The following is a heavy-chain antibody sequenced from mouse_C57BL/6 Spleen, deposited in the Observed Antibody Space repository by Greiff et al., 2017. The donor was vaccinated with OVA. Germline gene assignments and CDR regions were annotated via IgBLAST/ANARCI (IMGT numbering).Heavy chain of an antibody. Sequence: EVQLQQSGPELVKPGASVKMSCKASGYTFTDYNMHWVKQSHGKSLEWIGYINPNNGGTSYNQKFKGKATLTVNKSSSTAYMELRSLTSEDSAVYYCARGGYYGSTLYAMDYWGQGTSVTVSS. CDR2: INPNNGGT. D-gene: IGHD1-1*01. CDR3: ARGGYYGSTLYAMDY. CDR1: GYTFTDYN. J-gene: IGHJ4*01. V-gene: IGHV1-22*01.